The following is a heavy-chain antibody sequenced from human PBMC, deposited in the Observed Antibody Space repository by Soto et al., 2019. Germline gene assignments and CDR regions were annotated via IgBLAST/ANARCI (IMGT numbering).Heavy chain of an antibody. V-gene: IGHV1-18*01. CDR3: ARGRVTIVTDDMDV. Sequence: QVPLVQSGAEVKKPGASGKVSCKASGYTFTSYGISWVRQAPGQGLEGMGWISAYNGNTNYAQKLQGRVTMTTDTSPSTASMELRSLRSDGTAVYYCARGRVTIVTDDMDVWGQGTTVAVSS. CDR1: GYTFTSYG. D-gene: IGHD3-3*01. CDR2: ISAYNGNT. J-gene: IGHJ6*02.